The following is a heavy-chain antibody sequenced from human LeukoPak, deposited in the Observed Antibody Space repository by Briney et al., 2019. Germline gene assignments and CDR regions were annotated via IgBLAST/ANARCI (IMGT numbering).Heavy chain of an antibody. D-gene: IGHD6-13*01. CDR2: ISGSGGST. V-gene: IGHV3-23*01. CDR3: AKGPRIGQQLVPFDY. J-gene: IGHJ4*02. Sequence: SGGSLRLSCAASGFTFSSYAMSWVRQAPGKGLEWVSAISGSGGSTYYADSVKGRFTISRDNSKNTLYLQMNSLRAEDTAVYYCAKGPRIGQQLVPFDYWGQGTLVTVSS. CDR1: GFTFSSYA.